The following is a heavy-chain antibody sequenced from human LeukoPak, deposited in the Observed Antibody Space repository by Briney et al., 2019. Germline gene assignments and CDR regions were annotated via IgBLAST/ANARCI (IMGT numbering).Heavy chain of an antibody. D-gene: IGHD3-3*01. CDR1: GYTFTSYD. CDR2: MNPNSGNT. CDR3: ARGYYDFWSGYYRWLDYFDY. Sequence: GASVKVSCKASGYTFTSYDINWVRQATGQGLEWMGWMNPNSGNTGYAQKFQGRVTMTRNTSISTAYIELSSLRSEDTAVYCCARGYYDFWSGYYRWLDYFDYWGQGTLVTVSS. J-gene: IGHJ4*02. V-gene: IGHV1-8*01.